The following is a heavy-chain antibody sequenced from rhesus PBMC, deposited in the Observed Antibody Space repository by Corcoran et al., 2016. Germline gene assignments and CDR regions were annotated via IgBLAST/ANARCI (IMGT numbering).Heavy chain of an antibody. Sequence: EVQLVQSGAEVKKPGASVKISCKASGYTFTDYYLHWVRQAPGKGLEWMGRVDPEDWEAIHAQKFQHRLTLTADTSTATAYMKLRSLRSEDTAVYYCARGGPDSGSNYGLDSWGQGVVVTVSS. J-gene: IGHJ6*01. CDR3: ARGGPDSGSNYGLDS. D-gene: IGHD4-4*01. V-gene: IGHV1-111*02. CDR1: GYTFTDYY. CDR2: VDPEDWEA.